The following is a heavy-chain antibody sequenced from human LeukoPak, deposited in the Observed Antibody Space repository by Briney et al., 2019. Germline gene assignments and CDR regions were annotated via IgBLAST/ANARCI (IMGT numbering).Heavy chain of an antibody. CDR1: GFTFSSYG. D-gene: IGHD3-10*01. Sequence: GGSLRLSCAASGFTFSSYGMSWVRQAPGKGLEWVSAISGSGGSTYYADSVKGRFTISRDNSKNTLYLQMNSLRAEDTAVYYCAKDPRLLWFGESKNPDYWGQGTLVTVSS. CDR3: AKDPRLLWFGESKNPDY. J-gene: IGHJ4*02. V-gene: IGHV3-23*01. CDR2: ISGSGGST.